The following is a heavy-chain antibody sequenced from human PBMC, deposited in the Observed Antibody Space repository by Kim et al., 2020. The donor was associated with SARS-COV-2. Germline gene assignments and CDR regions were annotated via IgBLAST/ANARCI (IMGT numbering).Heavy chain of an antibody. V-gene: IGHV4-4*07. CDR1: GNSISSYY. CDR3: ARSGSSSAWFDP. Sequence: SETLSLTCTVSGNSISSYYWSWIRQPAGKGLEWIGRISTSGSTNYNPSLKSRVTMSVDTSKNQFSLKLSSVTAADTAVYYCARSGSSSAWFDPWGQGTLVTVSS. D-gene: IGHD6-6*01. CDR2: ISTSGST. J-gene: IGHJ5*02.